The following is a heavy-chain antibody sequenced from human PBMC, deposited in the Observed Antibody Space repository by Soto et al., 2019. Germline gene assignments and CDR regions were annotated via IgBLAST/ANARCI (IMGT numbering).Heavy chain of an antibody. CDR3: AKEPVNYEFWSRAPLG. Sequence: EVQLLESGGGLVQPGGSLRLSCAASGFTFSSYAMSWVRQAPGKGLEWVSAISGSGGSTYYADSVKGRFTISKANSKNKPYLHMNSLREEDTAEYYCAKEPVNYEFWSRAPLGCGQGTLVTVSS. D-gene: IGHD3-3*01. V-gene: IGHV3-23*01. CDR1: GFTFSSYA. CDR2: ISGSGGST. J-gene: IGHJ4*02.